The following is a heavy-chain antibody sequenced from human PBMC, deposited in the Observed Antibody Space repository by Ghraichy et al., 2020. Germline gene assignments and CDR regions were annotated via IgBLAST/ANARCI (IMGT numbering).Heavy chain of an antibody. Sequence: GGSLRLSCAVSGFTVSDYYMSWVRQALGKGLDWVSLIYNDGSTYYADSVKGRFTISRDNSKNTLYLQMNSLRAEDTALYYCATEGAFDVWGQGTMVTVSS. CDR3: ATEGAFDV. V-gene: IGHV3-66*01. CDR1: GFTVSDYY. CDR2: IYNDGST. J-gene: IGHJ3*01.